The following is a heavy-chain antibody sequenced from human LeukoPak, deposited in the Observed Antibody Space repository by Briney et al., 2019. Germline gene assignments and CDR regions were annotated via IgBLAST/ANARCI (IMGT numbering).Heavy chain of an antibody. CDR1: GDSISSGDYY. D-gene: IGHD6-13*01. CDR2: INHSGST. J-gene: IGHJ3*02. V-gene: IGHV4-61*09. Sequence: PSQTLSLTCTVSGDSISSGDYYWSWIRQPAGKGLEWIGEINHSGSTNYNPSLKSRVTISVDTSKNQFSLKLSSVTAADTAVYYCARRRRRQQLVHPWDAFDIWGQGTMVTVSS. CDR3: ARRRRRQQLVHPWDAFDI.